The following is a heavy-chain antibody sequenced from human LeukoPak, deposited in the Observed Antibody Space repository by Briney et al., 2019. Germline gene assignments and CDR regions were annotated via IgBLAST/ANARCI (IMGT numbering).Heavy chain of an antibody. CDR3: AREAGTVVPGAFDI. D-gene: IGHD4-23*01. CDR1: GFTFSSYW. CDR2: IKQDGSEK. V-gene: IGHV3-7*01. J-gene: IGHJ3*02. Sequence: GGSLRLSCAASGFTFSSYWMSWVRQAPGKGLEWVANIKQDGSEKYYVDSVKGRFTISRDNAKNSLYLQMNSLRAEDTAVYYCAREAGTVVPGAFDIWGQGTMVTVSS.